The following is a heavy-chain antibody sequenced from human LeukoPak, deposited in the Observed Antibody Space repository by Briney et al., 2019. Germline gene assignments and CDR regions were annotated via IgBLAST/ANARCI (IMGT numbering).Heavy chain of an antibody. J-gene: IGHJ4*02. D-gene: IGHD3-22*01. CDR3: AKDVTLIVVEGFDY. CDR1: GFTFSSYV. Sequence: PGGSLRLSCAASGFTFSSYVMSWVRQAPGKGLEWVSAISGSGSSTYYADSVKGRFTISRDNSKNTLYLQMNSLRAEDTAVYYCAKDVTLIVVEGFDYWGQGTLVTVSS. CDR2: ISGSGSST. V-gene: IGHV3-23*01.